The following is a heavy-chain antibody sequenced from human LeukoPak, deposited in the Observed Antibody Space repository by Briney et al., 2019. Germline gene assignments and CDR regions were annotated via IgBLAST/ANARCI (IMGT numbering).Heavy chain of an antibody. Sequence: GRSLRLSCAASGFTFSSYGMHWVRQAPGKGLEWVAVIWYDGSNKYYADSVKGRFTISRDNSKNTLYLQMNSLRAEDTAVYYCAKGYCSSGSCYSNWFDPWGQGTLVTVSS. J-gene: IGHJ5*02. CDR2: IWYDGSNK. D-gene: IGHD2-15*01. CDR1: GFTFSSYG. CDR3: AKGYCSSGSCYSNWFDP. V-gene: IGHV3-33*06.